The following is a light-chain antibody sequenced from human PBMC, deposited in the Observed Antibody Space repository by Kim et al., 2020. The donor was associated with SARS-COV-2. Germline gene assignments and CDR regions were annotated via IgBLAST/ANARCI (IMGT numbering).Light chain of an antibody. CDR1: SSNIGAGFH. V-gene: IGLV1-40*01. CDR2: SNT. J-gene: IGLJ2*01. Sequence: QSVLTQPPSVSGAPGQRVTISCTGGSSNIGAGFHVHWYQQLPGTAPKLIIYSNTNRPSGVPERFSGSKSGTSASLAITGLQAEDEANYYCQSYDNSLSALLFGGGTQLTVL. CDR3: QSYDNSLSALL.